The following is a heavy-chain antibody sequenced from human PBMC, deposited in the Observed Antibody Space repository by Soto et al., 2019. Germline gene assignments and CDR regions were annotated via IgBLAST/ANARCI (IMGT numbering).Heavy chain of an antibody. D-gene: IGHD1-26*01. CDR2: IIPIFGTA. CDR1: GGTFSSYA. V-gene: IGHV1-69*12. J-gene: IGHJ6*02. Sequence: QVQLVQSGAEVKKPGSSVKVSCKASGGTFSSYAISWVRQAPGQGLEWMGGIIPIFGTANYAQKFQGRVTITADESTSTAYMELSSLRSEDTAVYYCAGRLVGATITYYYCGMDVWGQGTTVTVSS. CDR3: AGRLVGATITYYYCGMDV.